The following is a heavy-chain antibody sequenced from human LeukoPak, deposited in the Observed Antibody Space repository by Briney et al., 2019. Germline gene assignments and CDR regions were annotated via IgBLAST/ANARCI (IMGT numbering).Heavy chain of an antibody. CDR3: ARGGSGWSRDY. D-gene: IGHD6-19*01. V-gene: IGHV1-18*01. J-gene: IGHJ4*02. CDR1: GYTFTNYA. CDR2: NSAYNGNT. Sequence: ASVKVSCKASGYTFTNYAIGWVRQAPGQGLEGMGWNSAYNGNTNHAQKLQGRVTLATDASSRTAYMELRSLRSDDTAVYYCARGGSGWSRDYWGQGTLVTVSS.